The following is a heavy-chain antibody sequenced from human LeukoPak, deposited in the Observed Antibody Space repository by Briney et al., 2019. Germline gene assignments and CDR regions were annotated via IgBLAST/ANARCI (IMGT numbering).Heavy chain of an antibody. CDR1: DYSISSDYY. V-gene: IGHV4-38-2*01. CDR2: IYHSGTA. J-gene: IGHJ4*02. D-gene: IGHD5-18*01. Sequence: SETLSLTCGVSDYSISSDYYWGWIRQPPGKGLEWIGTIYHSGTAYYNPSLNSRVTISVDTSKNQFSLKLNSVTTADTAVYYCARVWGYTYGYFDYWGQGTLVTVSS. CDR3: ARVWGYTYGYFDY.